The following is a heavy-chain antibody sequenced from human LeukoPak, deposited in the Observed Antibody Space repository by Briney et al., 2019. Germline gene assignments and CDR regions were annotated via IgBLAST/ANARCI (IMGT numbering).Heavy chain of an antibody. D-gene: IGHD1-14*01. CDR2: ISYDGSNK. Sequence: PGRSLRLSCAASGFTFSSYGMHWVRQAPGKGLEWVAVISYDGSNKYYADSVKGRFTISRDNSKNTLYLHMSSLRAEDTAVYYCARGRYYLDSWGQGTLVTVSS. V-gene: IGHV3-30*03. CDR3: ARGRYYLDS. CDR1: GFTFSSYG. J-gene: IGHJ4*02.